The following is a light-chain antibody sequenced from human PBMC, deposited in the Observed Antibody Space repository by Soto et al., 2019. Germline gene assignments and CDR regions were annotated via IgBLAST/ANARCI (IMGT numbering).Light chain of an antibody. CDR2: GAS. V-gene: IGKV3-20*01. J-gene: IGKJ2*01. CDR1: QGVTNY. Sequence: VLTQSPGTLSLSPGERATLSCRASQGVTNYLVWYQQKAGQAPRLLIYGASSRAPGIPDRFSGSGSGTDFTLTINRLVPEDSAVYYCQQVYTSPYTVGQGTKLEIK. CDR3: QQVYTSPYT.